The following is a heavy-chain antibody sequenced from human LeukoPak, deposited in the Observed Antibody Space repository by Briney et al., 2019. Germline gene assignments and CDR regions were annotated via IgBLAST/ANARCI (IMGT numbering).Heavy chain of an antibody. J-gene: IGHJ4*02. CDR3: ASGRGYCSGGSCFPNGFDY. D-gene: IGHD2-15*01. CDR1: GYSFTSYW. Sequence: GESLKISCKGSGYSFTSYWIGWVRQMPRKGLEWMGIIYPGDSDTRYSPSFQGQVTISADKSISTAYLQWSSLKASDTAMYYCASGRGYCSGGSCFPNGFDYWGQGTLVTVSS. V-gene: IGHV5-51*01. CDR2: IYPGDSDT.